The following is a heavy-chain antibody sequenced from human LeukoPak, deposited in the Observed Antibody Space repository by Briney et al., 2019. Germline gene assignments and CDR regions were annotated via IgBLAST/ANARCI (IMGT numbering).Heavy chain of an antibody. J-gene: IGHJ4*02. D-gene: IGHD5-18*01. CDR2: IGAYNGNT. CDR1: GYTFTSYG. Sequence: ASVKVSCKASGYTFTSYGISWVRQAPGQGLEWMGWIGAYNGNTNYAQKLQGRVTMTTDTSTSTAYMELRSLRSDDTAVYYCARGGIQLWLSAAGLDYWGQGTLVTVSS. CDR3: ARGGIQLWLSAAGLDY. V-gene: IGHV1-18*01.